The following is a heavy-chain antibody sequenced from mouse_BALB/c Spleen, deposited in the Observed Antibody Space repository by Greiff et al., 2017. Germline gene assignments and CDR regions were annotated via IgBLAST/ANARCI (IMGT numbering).Heavy chain of an antibody. Sequence: QVQLQQSGPGLVQPSQSLSITCTVSGFSLTSYGVHWVRQSPGKGLEWLGVIWSGGSTDYNAAFISRLSISKDNSKSQVFFKMNSLQANDTAIYYCASPLRGGAWFAYWGQGTLVTVSA. J-gene: IGHJ3*01. CDR1: GFSLTSYG. CDR2: IWSGGST. D-gene: IGHD2-4*01. V-gene: IGHV2-2*02. CDR3: ASPLRGGAWFAY.